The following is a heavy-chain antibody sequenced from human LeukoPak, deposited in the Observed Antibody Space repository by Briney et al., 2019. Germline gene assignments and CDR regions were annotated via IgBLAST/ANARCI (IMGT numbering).Heavy chain of an antibody. V-gene: IGHV3-7*01. J-gene: IGHJ4*02. D-gene: IGHD3-10*01. Sequence: GGSLRLSCAASGFTFSRYWMNRVRQDRGKGLEWGANINQDGSEKYYVDSVKGRFTISRDNGKNALYLQLNSLRAEDTAVYYCAREGRGEYFDYWGQGTLVTVSS. CDR3: AREGRGEYFDY. CDR1: GFTFSRYW. CDR2: INQDGSEK.